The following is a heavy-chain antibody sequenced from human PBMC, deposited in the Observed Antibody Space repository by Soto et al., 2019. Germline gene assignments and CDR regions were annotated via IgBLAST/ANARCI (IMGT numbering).Heavy chain of an antibody. D-gene: IGHD2-2*01. CDR2: MYYTGST. Sequence: PSETLSLTCNVSGGSISNYYWGWFRQPPGKGLEWVGYMYYTGSTTYSPSLKSRVTISLDRSKNQFSLKLSSVTAADTAVYYCARVPDYWGQGILVTVSS. CDR1: GGSISNYY. J-gene: IGHJ4*02. CDR3: ARVPDY. V-gene: IGHV4-59*12.